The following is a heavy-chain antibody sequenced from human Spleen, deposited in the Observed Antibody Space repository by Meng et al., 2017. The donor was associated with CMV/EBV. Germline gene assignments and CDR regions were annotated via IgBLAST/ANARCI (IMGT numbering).Heavy chain of an antibody. V-gene: IGHV3-21*01. CDR2: ISSSISYI. Sequence: GESLKISCAASGFTFSGYAIHWVRQAPGKGLEWVSSISSSISYIYYADSVEGRFTISRDNAKNSLYLQMNSLRAEDTAVYYCARDSLGLLYFGSVDYWGQGTLGPSPQ. J-gene: IGHJ4*02. CDR1: GFTFSGYA. CDR3: ARDSLGLLYFGSVDY. D-gene: IGHD2-2*02.